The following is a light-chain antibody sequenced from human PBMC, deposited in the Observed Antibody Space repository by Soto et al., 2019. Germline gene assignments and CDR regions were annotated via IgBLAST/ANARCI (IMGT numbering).Light chain of an antibody. CDR2: DAS. CDR3: QQSSNWPPWT. V-gene: IGKV3-11*01. J-gene: IGKJ1*01. Sequence: EIVLTQSPATLSLSPGERATLSCRASQSVSSYLAWYQQKPGQAPRLLIYDASNRATGIPARFSGSGSGTDFALTISILEPEDFAVYYCQQSSNWPPWTFGQGTKVAIK. CDR1: QSVSSY.